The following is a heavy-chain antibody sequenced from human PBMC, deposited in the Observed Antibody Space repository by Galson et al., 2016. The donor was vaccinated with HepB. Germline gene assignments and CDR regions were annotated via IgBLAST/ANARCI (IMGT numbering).Heavy chain of an antibody. CDR2: SSSSSSTF. Sequence: SLRLSCAASGFTFSSYGMNWVRQAPGKGLEWASYSSSSSSTFYYADSVTGRFTISRDNAKNSLYLQMNSLRAEDMAVDYCARDASEPFWWAYYFDSWGQGTRVTVSS. V-gene: IGHV3-48*03. CDR3: ARDASEPFWWAYYFDS. CDR1: GFTFSSYG. J-gene: IGHJ4*02. D-gene: IGHD2-8*02.